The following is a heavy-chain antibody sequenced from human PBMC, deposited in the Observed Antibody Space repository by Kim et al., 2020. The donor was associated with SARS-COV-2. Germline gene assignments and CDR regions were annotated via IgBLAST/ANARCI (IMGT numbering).Heavy chain of an antibody. J-gene: IGHJ4*02. CDR2: IIPIFGTA. Sequence: SVKVSCKASGGTFSSYAISWVRQAPGQGLEWMGGIIPIFGTANYAQKFQGRVTITADESTSTAYMELSSLRSEDTAVYYCASPNEEYCSGGSCYLFFDYWGQGTLVTVSS. D-gene: IGHD2-15*01. CDR1: GGTFSSYA. V-gene: IGHV1-69*13. CDR3: ASPNEEYCSGGSCYLFFDY.